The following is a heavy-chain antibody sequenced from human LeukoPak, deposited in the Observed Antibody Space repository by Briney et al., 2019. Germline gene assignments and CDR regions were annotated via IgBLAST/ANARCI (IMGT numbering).Heavy chain of an antibody. Sequence: PSETLSLTCTVSGGSISSYYWSWVRQPPGKGPEWIGYIYYSGSTNYNPSLKSRVTISVDTSKNQFSLKLSSVTAADTAVYYCARHVRGASNAFDIWGQGTMVTVSS. CDR1: GGSISSYY. D-gene: IGHD1-26*01. V-gene: IGHV4-59*08. CDR2: IYYSGST. CDR3: ARHVRGASNAFDI. J-gene: IGHJ3*02.